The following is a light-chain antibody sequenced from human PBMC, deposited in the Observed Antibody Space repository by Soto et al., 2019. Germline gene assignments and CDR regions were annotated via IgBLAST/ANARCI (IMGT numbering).Light chain of an antibody. CDR2: DAS. CDR1: QDITNS. Sequence: DIQMTQSPSSLSASVGDRVTFTCQASQDITNSLNWYQQKPGRAPKLLIYDASNLEAGVPSRFSGGGSGTDFTFTISSLQPDDVATYYCQQYDNVSLTFGGGTKVDIK. V-gene: IGKV1-33*01. CDR3: QQYDNVSLT. J-gene: IGKJ4*01.